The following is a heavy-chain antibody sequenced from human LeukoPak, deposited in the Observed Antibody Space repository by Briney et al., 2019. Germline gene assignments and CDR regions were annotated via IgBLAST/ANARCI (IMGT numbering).Heavy chain of an antibody. J-gene: IGHJ5*02. CDR1: SGSISSHY. Sequence: SETLSLICTVTSGSISSHYWNWIRQPPGKGPEWIGYIYYTGSTNYNPSLTSRVTISVDTSKNYFSLRLSSVTAADTAVYYCARDLVFDPWGRGTLVTVSS. V-gene: IGHV4-59*11. CDR2: IYYTGST. CDR3: ARDLVFDP.